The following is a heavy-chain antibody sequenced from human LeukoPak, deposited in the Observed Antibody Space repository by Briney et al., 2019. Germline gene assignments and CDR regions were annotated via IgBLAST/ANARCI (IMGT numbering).Heavy chain of an antibody. Sequence: ASVKVSCKASGYTFTGYYMHWVRQAPGQGLEWMGWINPNSGGTNYAQKFQGWVTMTRDTSISTAYMELSRLRSDDTAVYYCARAPFWGGGKDAFDIWGQGTMSPSLQ. CDR1: GYTFTGYY. V-gene: IGHV1-2*04. CDR3: ARAPFWGGGKDAFDI. D-gene: IGHD3-16*01. J-gene: IGHJ3*02. CDR2: INPNSGGT.